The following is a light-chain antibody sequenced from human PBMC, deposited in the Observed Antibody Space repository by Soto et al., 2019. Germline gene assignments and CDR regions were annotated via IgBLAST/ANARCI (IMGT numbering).Light chain of an antibody. V-gene: IGKV2-24*01. Sequence: DIVLTQTPLSSPVTLGQPASISCRSSQSLVYSDGNTYLSWLQQRPGQPPRLLIYQVSNRFSGVPDRFGGSGAGTDFTLKISRVEAEDVGVYYCVQFSHFPRTFGQGTKVEIK. CDR1: QSLVYSDGNTY. CDR3: VQFSHFPRT. CDR2: QVS. J-gene: IGKJ1*01.